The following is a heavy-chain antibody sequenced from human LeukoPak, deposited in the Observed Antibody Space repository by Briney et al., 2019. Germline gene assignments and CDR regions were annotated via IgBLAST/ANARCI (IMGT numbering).Heavy chain of an antibody. Sequence: GGSLRLSCAASGFNLSDYYMTWIRQAPGKGLEWLSYISNDGYSTYYRDSVKGRFTISRDNAKNSLYLEMNSLTVEDTAVYYCARQKRTFDYWGRGTLVTVS. CDR3: ARQKRTFDY. CDR1: GFNLSDYY. CDR2: ISNDGYST. V-gene: IGHV3-11*01. J-gene: IGHJ4*02.